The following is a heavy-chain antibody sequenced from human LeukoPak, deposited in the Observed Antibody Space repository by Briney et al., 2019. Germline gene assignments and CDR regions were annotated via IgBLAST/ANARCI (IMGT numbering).Heavy chain of an antibody. V-gene: IGHV3-15*01. CDR2: IKSETDGGTT. Sequence: GGSLRLACAASGFTFSNAWMNWVRQAPGKGLGWVGRIKSETDGGTTDYAARVKGRFTISRDDSKNTLYLQMNSLKTEDTAVYYCTTDWISGTTTQTFDYWGQGTLVTVSS. D-gene: IGHD1-7*01. CDR1: GFTFSNAW. CDR3: TTDWISGTTTQTFDY. J-gene: IGHJ4*02.